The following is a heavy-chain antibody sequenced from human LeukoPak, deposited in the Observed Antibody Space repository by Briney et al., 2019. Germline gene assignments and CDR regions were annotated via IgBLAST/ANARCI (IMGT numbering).Heavy chain of an antibody. D-gene: IGHD6-19*01. CDR2: ISHDGMNA. J-gene: IGHJ5*02. CDR1: GLHFSGTA. CDR3: AKDGAQYSSGPECDP. Sequence: GGSLRLSCAASGLHFSGTAMSWVRQAPGKGLEWVSAISHDGMNAYYADSVKGRFTISRGNSKKTVSLEMSSLTAADTGVYYCAKDGAQYSSGPECDPRGQGALVTVSP. V-gene: IGHV3-23*01.